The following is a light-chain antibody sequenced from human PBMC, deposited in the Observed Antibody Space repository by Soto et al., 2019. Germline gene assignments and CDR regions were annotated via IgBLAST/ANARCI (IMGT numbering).Light chain of an antibody. CDR2: AAS. V-gene: IGKV1-39*01. Sequence: DLQMTQSPSSLSASVGDRVTITCRASQSISSYLNWYQQKPGKAPNLLIYAASSLQTGVPSRFTGSGSGTDFTLTISNLQPEDFAVYYCQQTYSSPRTFGQGTKVEIK. J-gene: IGKJ1*01. CDR1: QSISSY. CDR3: QQTYSSPRT.